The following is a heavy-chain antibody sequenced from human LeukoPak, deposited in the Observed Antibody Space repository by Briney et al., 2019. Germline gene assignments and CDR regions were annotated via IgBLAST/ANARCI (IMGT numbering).Heavy chain of an antibody. CDR3: ARGSSSGWFLGDV. J-gene: IGHJ6*04. V-gene: IGHV4-61*01. Sequence: SETLSLTCTVSGGSISSSSYYWNWIRQPPGKGLEWIGYIYYSGSTSYNPSLKSRVTISVDTSKNQFSLKLSSVTAADTAVYHCARGSSSGWFLGDVWGKGTTVTVSS. CDR2: IYYSGST. CDR1: GGSISSSSYY. D-gene: IGHD6-19*01.